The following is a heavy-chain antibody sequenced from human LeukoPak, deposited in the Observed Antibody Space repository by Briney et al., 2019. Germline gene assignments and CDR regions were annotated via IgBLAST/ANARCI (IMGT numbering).Heavy chain of an antibody. Sequence: GGSLRLSCAASGFTFSNAWMSWVRQAPGKGLEWVGRIKSKTDGGTTDYVAPVKGRFTISRDDSKNTLYLQMNSLKTEDTAVYYCTTLNFIVVVPAGWFDPWGQGTLVTVSS. CDR1: GFTFSNAW. D-gene: IGHD2-2*01. CDR2: IKSKTDGGTT. J-gene: IGHJ5*02. CDR3: TTLNFIVVVPAGWFDP. V-gene: IGHV3-15*01.